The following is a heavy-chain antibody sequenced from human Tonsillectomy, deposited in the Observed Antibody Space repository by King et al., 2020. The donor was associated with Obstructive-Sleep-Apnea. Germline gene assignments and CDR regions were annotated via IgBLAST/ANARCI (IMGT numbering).Heavy chain of an antibody. Sequence: VQLVESGGGVVQPGRSLRLSCAASGFNLSTYAMHWVRQAPGKGLEWVAVIRNDGSDQYYSDSVKGRFTISRDNSKNTLYLQMISLWGDETAIFYCGGERDDFWSCYGVYYGMDVWGQGTTVAVSS. CDR2: IRNDGSDQ. D-gene: IGHD3-3*01. V-gene: IGHV3-30*04. J-gene: IGHJ6*02. CDR3: GGERDDFWSCYGVYYGMDV. CDR1: GFNLSTYA.